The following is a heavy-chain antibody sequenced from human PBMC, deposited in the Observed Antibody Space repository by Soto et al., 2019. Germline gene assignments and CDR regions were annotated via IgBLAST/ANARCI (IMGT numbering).Heavy chain of an antibody. V-gene: IGHV4-28*01. CDR3: ASKPNSRYYFHY. D-gene: IGHD5-18*01. CDR2: IYYSGST. CDR1: GYSISSSNW. Sequence: QMQLQDSGPGLVKPSDTLSLTCAVSGYSISSSNWWGWIRQPPGKGLEWIRYIYYSGSTYYTPSRKSRVTMAVDTSNNQFCLKLNSVTAVDTAVYYCASKPNSRYYFHYWGQGTLVTVSS. J-gene: IGHJ4*02.